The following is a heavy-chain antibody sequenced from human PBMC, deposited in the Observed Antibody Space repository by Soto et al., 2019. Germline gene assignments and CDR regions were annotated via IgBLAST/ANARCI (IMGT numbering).Heavy chain of an antibody. CDR1: GYTFTSYG. CDR3: ARDLSQYGDFNWFDP. J-gene: IGHJ5*02. CDR2: ISAYNGNT. V-gene: IGHV1-18*01. Sequence: ASVKVSCKASGYTFTSYGISWVRQAPGQGLEWMGWISAYNGNTNYAQKLQGRVTMTTDTSTSTAYMELRSLRSDDTAVYYCARDLSQYGDFNWFDPWGQGTLVTVSS. D-gene: IGHD4-17*01.